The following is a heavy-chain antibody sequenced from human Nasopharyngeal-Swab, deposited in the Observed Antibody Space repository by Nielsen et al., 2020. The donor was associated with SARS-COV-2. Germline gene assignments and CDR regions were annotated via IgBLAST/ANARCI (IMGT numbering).Heavy chain of an antibody. V-gene: IGHV1-69*05. Sequence: WVRQAPGQGLEWMGGIIPIFGTANYAQKFQGRVTMTTDTSTSTAYMELRSLRSDDTAVYYCARDWRYSSGWYPIDYWGQGTLVTVSS. CDR2: IIPIFGTA. CDR3: ARDWRYSSGWYPIDY. J-gene: IGHJ4*02. D-gene: IGHD6-19*01.